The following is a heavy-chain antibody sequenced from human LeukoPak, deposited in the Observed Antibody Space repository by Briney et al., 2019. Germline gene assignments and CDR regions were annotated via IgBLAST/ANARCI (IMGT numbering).Heavy chain of an antibody. Sequence: GGSLRLSCAASGLTFSTFGMHWVRQAPGKGLEWVAVISYDGRNTYYADSVKGRFTISRDNSKNTLYLQMNSLKTEDTAVYYCAKDRLVVAPAAMTSNFDYWGQGTLVTVPS. J-gene: IGHJ4*02. CDR3: AKDRLVVAPAAMTSNFDY. CDR2: ISYDGRNT. CDR1: GLTFSTFG. D-gene: IGHD2-2*01. V-gene: IGHV3-30*18.